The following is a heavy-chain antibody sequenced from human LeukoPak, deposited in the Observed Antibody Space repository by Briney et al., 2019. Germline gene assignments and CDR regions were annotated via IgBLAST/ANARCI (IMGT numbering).Heavy chain of an antibody. Sequence: PSETLSLTCTVSGGSISSYYWSWIRQPPGKGLEWIGYIYYSGSTNYNPSLKSRVTISVDTSKNQFSLKLSSVTAADTAVYYCARIAAAYDAFDIWGQGTMATVSS. CDR2: IYYSGST. D-gene: IGHD6-13*01. CDR1: GGSISSYY. V-gene: IGHV4-59*08. CDR3: ARIAAAYDAFDI. J-gene: IGHJ3*02.